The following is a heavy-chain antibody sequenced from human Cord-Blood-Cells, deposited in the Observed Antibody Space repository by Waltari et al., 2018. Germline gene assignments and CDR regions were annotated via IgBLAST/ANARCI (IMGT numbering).Heavy chain of an antibody. V-gene: IGHV1-69*09. CDR1: GGTFSSYA. J-gene: IGHJ3*02. D-gene: IGHD7-27*01. CDR3: ARQKTGDPSHDAFDI. Sequence: QVQLVQSGAEVKKPGSSVKVSCKASGGTFSSYAISWVRQAPGQGLEGMGRIIPILGIANYAQKFQGRVTITADKSTSTAYMELSSLRSEDTAVYYCARQKTGDPSHDAFDIWGQGTMVTVSS. CDR2: IIPILGIA.